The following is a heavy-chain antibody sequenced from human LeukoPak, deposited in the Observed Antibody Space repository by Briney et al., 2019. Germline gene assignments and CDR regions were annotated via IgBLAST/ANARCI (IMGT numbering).Heavy chain of an antibody. CDR3: ARANWNDPYFDY. D-gene: IGHD1-1*01. V-gene: IGHV4-39*01. CDR1: GFTFSRYG. Sequence: GSLRLSCAASGFTFSRYGMSWVRQPPGKGLEWIGSIYYSGSTYYNPSLKSRVTISVDTSKNQFSLKLSSVTAADTAVYYCARANWNDPYFDYWGQGTLVTVSS. J-gene: IGHJ4*02. CDR2: IYYSGST.